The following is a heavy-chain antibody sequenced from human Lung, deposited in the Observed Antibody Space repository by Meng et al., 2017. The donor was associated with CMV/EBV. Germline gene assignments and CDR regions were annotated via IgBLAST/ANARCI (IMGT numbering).Heavy chain of an antibody. CDR3: ARTFGVDYYAMDV. D-gene: IGHD3-3*01. J-gene: IGHJ6*02. V-gene: IGHV3-30*04. CDR2: ISYDGSNK. Sequence: GESLKISCAASGFTFSSCAMHWVRQAPGKGLEWVAVISYDGSNKYYADSVQGRFTISRDNSKNTLYVQMNSLRAEDTAVYYCARTFGVDYYAMDVWGQGRXVTV. CDR1: GFTFSSCA.